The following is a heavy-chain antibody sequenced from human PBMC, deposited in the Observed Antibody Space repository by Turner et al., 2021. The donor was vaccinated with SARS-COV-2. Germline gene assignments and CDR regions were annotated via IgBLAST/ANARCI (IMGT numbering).Heavy chain of an antibody. CDR3: ARPFGTAVVPPS. D-gene: IGHD2-2*01. CDR1: GFTVSSNY. CDR2: IYSVGST. J-gene: IGHJ6*02. V-gene: IGHV3-53*02. Sequence: EVQLVETGGGLIQPGGSLRLCCAASGFTVSSNYMSWVRQAPGKGLEWVSVIYSVGSTYYADSVKGRFTISRDNSKNTLYLQRNSLRAEDTAVYYWARPFGTAVVPPSWGQGTTVTVSS.